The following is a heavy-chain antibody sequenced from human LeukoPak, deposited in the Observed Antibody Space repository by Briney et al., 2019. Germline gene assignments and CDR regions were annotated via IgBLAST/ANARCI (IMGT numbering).Heavy chain of an antibody. J-gene: IGHJ4*02. CDR3: AKRKYYESGPFDF. V-gene: IGHV3-23*01. Sequence: GGSLRLSCAASGFTFSSYAMSWVRQAPGKGLEWVSIISGSADITYYADSVKGRFTISRDNSKNTLFLQMNSLRAEDTAIYYCAKRKYYESGPFDFWGQGTLVTVSS. CDR2: ISGSADIT. D-gene: IGHD3-10*01. CDR1: GFTFSSYA.